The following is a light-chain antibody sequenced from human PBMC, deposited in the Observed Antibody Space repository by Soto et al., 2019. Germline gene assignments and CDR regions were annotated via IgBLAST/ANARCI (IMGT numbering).Light chain of an antibody. V-gene: IGKV3-11*01. J-gene: IGKJ1*01. CDR3: QQHLGRYT. CDR1: RSVSAY. Sequence: DIELTQSPVTLSLSPGERATLSCRASRSVSAYLAWYQQKPGQAPRLLIYDASNRATGIPARFSGSGSGTDFTLTISSLEPEDFAVYYCQQHLGRYTFSQGTKVEIK. CDR2: DAS.